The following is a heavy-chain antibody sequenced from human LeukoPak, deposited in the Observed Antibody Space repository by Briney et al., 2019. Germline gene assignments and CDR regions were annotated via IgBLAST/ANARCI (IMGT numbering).Heavy chain of an antibody. V-gene: IGHV3-30*02. D-gene: IGHD6-13*01. Sequence: GGSLRLSCAASGFIFSSHGMHWVRQAPGKGLEWVAFIRYDGSNKYYADSVKGRFTISRDNSKNTLYLQMDSLRAEDTAVYYCARVYSSSWEYFQHWGQGTLVTVSS. CDR3: ARVYSSSWEYFQH. CDR1: GFIFSSHG. CDR2: IRYDGSNK. J-gene: IGHJ1*01.